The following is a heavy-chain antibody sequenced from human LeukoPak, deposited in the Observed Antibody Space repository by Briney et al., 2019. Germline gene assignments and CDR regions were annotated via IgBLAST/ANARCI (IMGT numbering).Heavy chain of an antibody. V-gene: IGHV3-7*03. D-gene: IGHD1-26*01. CDR3: ARGGGLYG. J-gene: IGHJ6*01. CDR2: INHNGNVN. Sequence: GGSLRLSCAASGSTFSSYWMNWARQAPGKGLEWVASINHNGNVNYYVDSVKGRFTISRDNAKNSLYLQMSNLRAEDTAVYCCARGGGLYGWGRGGTVTVSS. CDR1: GSTFSSYW.